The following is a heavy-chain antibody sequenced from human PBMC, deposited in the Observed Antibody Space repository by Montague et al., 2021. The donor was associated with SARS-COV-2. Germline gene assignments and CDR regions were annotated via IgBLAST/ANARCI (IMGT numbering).Heavy chain of an antibody. D-gene: IGHD3-10*01. Sequence: SLRLSCAASGFTFDDYAMHWVRQAPGKGLEWVSLINGDGLTTLVTDSVEGRFIISRDNSKNSLYLQMKSLRTEETALYFCVKDMSEFDDLNAFDVWGQGTQVTVSS. V-gene: IGHV3-43*02. CDR1: GFTFDDYA. CDR3: VKDMSEFDDLNAFDV. CDR2: INGDGLTT. J-gene: IGHJ3*01.